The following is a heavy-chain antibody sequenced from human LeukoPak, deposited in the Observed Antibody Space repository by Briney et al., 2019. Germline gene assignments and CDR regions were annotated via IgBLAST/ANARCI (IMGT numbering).Heavy chain of an antibody. Sequence: TLSLTCTLSGDSIASQEWNCSRQTPGKELEWIGYIYHTGSTNYNPSLKSRGSISADTSNNRFSLRLYSVTAADTAVYYCARERGEGYDNSGYYAYFDYWGQGILVTVSS. CDR2: IYHTGST. V-gene: IGHV4-59*11. D-gene: IGHD3-22*01. CDR3: ARERGEGYDNSGYYAYFDY. J-gene: IGHJ4*02. CDR1: GDSIASQE.